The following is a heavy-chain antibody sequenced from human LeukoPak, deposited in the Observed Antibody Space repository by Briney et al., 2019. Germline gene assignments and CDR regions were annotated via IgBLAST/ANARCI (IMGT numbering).Heavy chain of an antibody. CDR1: GFTFSSYS. Sequence: KPGGSLRLSCAVSGFTFSSYSMNWVCQAPGKGLEWVSSISSSSSYIYYADSVKGRFTISRDNAKNSLYLQMNSLRAEDTAVYYCARGDSSGYKGVTFDYWGQGTLVTVSS. D-gene: IGHD3-22*01. J-gene: IGHJ4*02. CDR3: ARGDSSGYKGVTFDY. V-gene: IGHV3-21*01. CDR2: ISSSSSYI.